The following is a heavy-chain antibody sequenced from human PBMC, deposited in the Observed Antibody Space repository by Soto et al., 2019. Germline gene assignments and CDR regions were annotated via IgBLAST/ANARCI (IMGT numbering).Heavy chain of an antibody. Sequence: PGGSLRLSCAASGFTFSSYAMSWVRQAPGKGLEWVSAISGSGGSTYYADSVKGRFTISRDNSKNTLYLQMNSLRAEDTAVYYCAKGDDFWSGYPYYYYYGMDVWGQGTTVTVSS. D-gene: IGHD3-3*01. CDR3: AKGDDFWSGYPYYYYYGMDV. CDR1: GFTFSSYA. V-gene: IGHV3-23*01. CDR2: ISGSGGST. J-gene: IGHJ6*02.